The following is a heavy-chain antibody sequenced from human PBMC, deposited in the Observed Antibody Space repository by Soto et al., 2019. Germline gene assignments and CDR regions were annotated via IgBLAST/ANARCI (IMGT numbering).Heavy chain of an antibody. CDR2: ISNDGRGK. D-gene: IGHD2-15*01. CDR1: GFTCTTYA. Sequence: PGGSLRLSCAASGFTCTTYAIHWVRQAPDKGLEWVAVISNDGRGKYYADSVKGRFTISRDNSKKTLYLQMNSLRSDDTAVYYCARDQCFGGGRSCYYFDFWGQGTLVTASS. J-gene: IGHJ4*02. CDR3: ARDQCFGGGRSCYYFDF. V-gene: IGHV3-30*04.